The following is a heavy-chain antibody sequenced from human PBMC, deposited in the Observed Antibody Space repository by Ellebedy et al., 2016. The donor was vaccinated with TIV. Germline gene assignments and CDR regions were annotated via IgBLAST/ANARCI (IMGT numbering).Heavy chain of an antibody. CDR2: INPNSGGT. Sequence: ASVKVSCKASGYTFTGYYMHWVRQAPGQGLEWMGWINPNSGGTNFAQKFQGRVIMTRDTSISTVYMDLSGLRSDDTAVYYCARDPCSSTSCPWSDPWGQGTLVTVSS. D-gene: IGHD2-2*01. CDR1: GYTFTGYY. CDR3: ARDPCSSTSCPWSDP. V-gene: IGHV1-2*02. J-gene: IGHJ5*02.